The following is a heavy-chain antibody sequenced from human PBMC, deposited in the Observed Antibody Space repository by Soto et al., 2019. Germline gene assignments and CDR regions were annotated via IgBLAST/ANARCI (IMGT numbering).Heavy chain of an antibody. J-gene: IGHJ5*02. Sequence: SETLSLTCAVYGGSFSGYYWSWIRQPPGKGLEWIGEINHSGSTNYNPSLKSRVTISVDTSKNQFSLKLSSVTAADTAVYYCARGIGSSSSWYVLGWFDPWGQGTLVTVSS. D-gene: IGHD6-13*01. CDR1: GGSFSGYY. CDR3: ARGIGSSSSWYVLGWFDP. V-gene: IGHV4-34*01. CDR2: INHSGST.